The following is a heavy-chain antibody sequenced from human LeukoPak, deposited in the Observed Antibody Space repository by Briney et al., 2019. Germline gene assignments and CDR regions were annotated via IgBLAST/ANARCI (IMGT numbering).Heavy chain of an antibody. J-gene: IGHJ5*02. CDR2: IYYSGST. D-gene: IGHD3-10*01. CDR1: GGSISSSSYY. V-gene: IGHV4-39*07. CDR3: ARDRYYYGSGSYRRPQGGWFDP. Sequence: PSETLSLTCTVSGGSISSSSYYWGWIRQPPGKGLEWIGSIYYSGSTYYNPSLKSRVTISVDTSKNQFSLKLSSVTAADTAVYYCARDRYYYGSGSYRRPQGGWFDPWGQGTLVTVSS.